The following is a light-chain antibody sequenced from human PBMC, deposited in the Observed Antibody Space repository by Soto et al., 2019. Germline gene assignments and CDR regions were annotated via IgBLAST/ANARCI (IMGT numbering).Light chain of an antibody. J-gene: IGKJ4*01. CDR1: QSVNSD. CDR3: QQRGNWPPT. Sequence: EIVLTQSPATLSLSPGERATLSCRASQSVNSDLAWYQQKSGQAPRLLIYNASNRAPGIPARFSGSGSGTDFTLTISSLEPVDFAVYYCQQRGNWPPTFGGGAKVEIK. CDR2: NAS. V-gene: IGKV3-11*01.